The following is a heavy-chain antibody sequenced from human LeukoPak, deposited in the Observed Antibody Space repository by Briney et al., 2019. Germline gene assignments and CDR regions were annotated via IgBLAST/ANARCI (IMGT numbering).Heavy chain of an antibody. CDR2: ISAYNGNT. CDR1: GYTFTSYG. CDR3: ARVPWTIAAAGDWSYYYYMDV. V-gene: IGHV1-18*01. D-gene: IGHD6-13*01. J-gene: IGHJ6*03. Sequence: ASVKVSCKASGYTFTSYGISWVRQAPGQGLEWMGWISAYNGNTNYAQKLQGRVTMTTDTPTSPAYMELRSLRSDDTAVYYCARVPWTIAAAGDWSYYYYMDVWGKGTTVTISS.